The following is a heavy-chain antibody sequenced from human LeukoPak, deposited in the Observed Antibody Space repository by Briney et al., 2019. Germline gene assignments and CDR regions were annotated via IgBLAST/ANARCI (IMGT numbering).Heavy chain of an antibody. D-gene: IGHD4-17*01. Sequence: ASVKVSCKASGYTFTSYDINWVRQATGQGLEWMGWMNPNSGNTGYAQKFQGRVTMTRNTSISTAYMELSSLRSEDTAVYYCARAYGDYGYPYYYYGMDVWGQGTTVTAFS. V-gene: IGHV1-8*01. J-gene: IGHJ6*02. CDR3: ARAYGDYGYPYYYYGMDV. CDR2: MNPNSGNT. CDR1: GYTFTSYD.